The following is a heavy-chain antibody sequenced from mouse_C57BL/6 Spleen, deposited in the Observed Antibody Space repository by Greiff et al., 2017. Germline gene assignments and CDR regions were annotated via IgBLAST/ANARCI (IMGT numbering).Heavy chain of an antibody. V-gene: IGHV1-64*01. D-gene: IGHD2-1*01. Sequence: VQLQQSGAELVKPGASVKLSCKASGYTFTSYWMHWVKQRPGQGLEWIGIIHPNSGSTNYNEKFKSKATLTVDKSSSTAYMQLSSLTSEDSAVYYCARGIYCGNYDALDYWGQGTLVTVS. J-gene: IGHJ4*01. CDR1: GYTFTSYW. CDR2: IHPNSGST. CDR3: ARGIYCGNYDALDY.